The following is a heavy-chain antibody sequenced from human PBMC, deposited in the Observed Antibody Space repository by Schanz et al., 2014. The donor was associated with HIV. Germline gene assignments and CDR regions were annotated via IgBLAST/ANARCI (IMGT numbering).Heavy chain of an antibody. D-gene: IGHD5-12*01. CDR3: ARDWSYDPYYYYGMDV. CDR2: KNQNGSEK. CDR1: GFTFTDNY. V-gene: IGHV3-7*01. Sequence: VQLVESGGGLVKPGGALRLSRAASGFTFTDNYMSWVRQAPGKGQEWVANKNQNGSEKYYVDSVKGRFTISRDNAENSLYLQMHSLRAEDTAVYYCARDWSYDPYYYYGMDVWGQGTTVTVSS. J-gene: IGHJ6*02.